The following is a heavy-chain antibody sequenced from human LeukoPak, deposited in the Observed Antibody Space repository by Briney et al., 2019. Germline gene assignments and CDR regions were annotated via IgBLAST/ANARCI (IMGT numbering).Heavy chain of an antibody. V-gene: IGHV1-69*04. CDR3: ARPLVATREDDAFDI. J-gene: IGHJ3*02. CDR1: GGTSSSYA. Sequence: SVQVSCKASGGTSSSYAISWVRQAPGQGLEWMGRSIPILGIANYAQKFQGRVTITADKSTSTAYMELSSLRSEDTAVYYCARPLVATREDDAFDIWGQGTMVTVSS. CDR2: SIPILGIA. D-gene: IGHD5-12*01.